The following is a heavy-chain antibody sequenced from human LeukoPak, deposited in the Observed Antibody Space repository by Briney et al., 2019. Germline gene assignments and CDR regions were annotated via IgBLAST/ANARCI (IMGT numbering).Heavy chain of an antibody. CDR3: AREELDGTSLGH. V-gene: IGHV1-2*02. J-gene: IGHJ4*02. D-gene: IGHD1-1*01. Sequence: ASVKVSCKASGYTFTGYYMHWVRQAPGQGLEWMGWINPNSAGTSYAQKFQGRVTMTRDTSISTAYMELSRLRSDDTAVYYCAREELDGTSLGHWGQGTLVTVSS. CDR1: GYTFTGYY. CDR2: INPNSAGT.